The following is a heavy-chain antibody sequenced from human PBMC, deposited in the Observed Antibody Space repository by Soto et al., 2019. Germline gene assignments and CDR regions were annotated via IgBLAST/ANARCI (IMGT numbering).Heavy chain of an antibody. CDR1: GLTFTTYN. J-gene: IGHJ5*02. D-gene: IGHD5-18*01. V-gene: IGHV3-48*02. Sequence: EVQLVESGGGLVQPGGSMRLSCTVSGLTFTTYNFNWVRQAPGKGLEWISFINPGSTTRHYADSVKGRFTISRDNAKNSLYLQMNSLTDADAAVYYCVRAWKGNSYGHFSWGQGTRVTVSS. CDR3: VRAWKGNSYGHFS. CDR2: INPGSTTR.